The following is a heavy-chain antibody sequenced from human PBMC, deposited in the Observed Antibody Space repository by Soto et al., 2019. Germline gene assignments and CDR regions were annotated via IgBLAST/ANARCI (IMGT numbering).Heavy chain of an antibody. CDR1: GFTFATYA. Sequence: GGSLRLSCAASGFTFATYAMSWVRQAPGKGLEWVSTLSASGSITYHADSVKGRFTISRDNSKNTLYLQMNSLRAEDTAIYYCAKEQSSSWSTIDYWGQGTLVTVSS. CDR3: AKEQSSSWSTIDY. D-gene: IGHD6-13*01. V-gene: IGHV3-23*01. CDR2: LSASGSIT. J-gene: IGHJ4*02.